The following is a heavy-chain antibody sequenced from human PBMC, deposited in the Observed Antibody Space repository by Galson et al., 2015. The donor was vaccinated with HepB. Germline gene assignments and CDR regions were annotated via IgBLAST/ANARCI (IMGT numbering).Heavy chain of an antibody. CDR3: ARDHSQLLSRPLPGDY. D-gene: IGHD2-2*01. CDR1: GYTFTGYY. J-gene: IGHJ4*02. CDR2: INPNSGGT. Sequence: SVKVSCKASGYTFTGYYMHWVRQAPGQGLEWMGWINPNSGGTNYAQKFQGRVTMTRDTSISTAYMELSRLRSDDTAVYYCARDHSQLLSRPLPGDYWGQGTLVTVSS. V-gene: IGHV1-2*02.